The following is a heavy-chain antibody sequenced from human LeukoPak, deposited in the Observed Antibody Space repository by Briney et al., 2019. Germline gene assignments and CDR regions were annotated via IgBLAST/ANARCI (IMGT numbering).Heavy chain of an antibody. D-gene: IGHD7-27*01. CDR3: ARHWAHLDY. V-gene: IGHV3-7*01. CDR1: GFTFNTYW. Sequence: GGSLRLSCVGSGFTFNTYWMNWVRQAPGKGLEWVANIREDGSEIYYLDSVKGRFTIFRDNAKSSLYLQMNGLRAEDTAVYYCARHWAHLDYWGQGTLVTVSS. CDR2: IREDGSEI. J-gene: IGHJ4*02.